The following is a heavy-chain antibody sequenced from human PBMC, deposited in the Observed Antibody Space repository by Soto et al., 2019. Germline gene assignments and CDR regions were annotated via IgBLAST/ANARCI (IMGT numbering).Heavy chain of an antibody. D-gene: IGHD2-2*01. V-gene: IGHV4-34*01. J-gene: IGHJ5*02. CDR3: ARGRRLLDIGVVPASYNWFHP. CDR1: GGSFSGYY. Sequence: PSETLSLTCAVYGGSFSGYYWSWIRQPPGKGLERVGEINHSGSTNYNPSLKSRVTISVDTSKNQFSLKLSSVTAADTAVYYCARGRRLLDIGVVPASYNWFHPWGQGTLVTVCS. CDR2: INHSGST.